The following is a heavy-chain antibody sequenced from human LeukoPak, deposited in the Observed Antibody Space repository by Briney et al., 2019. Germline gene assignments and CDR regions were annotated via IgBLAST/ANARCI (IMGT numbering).Heavy chain of an antibody. CDR2: IIPIFGTA. D-gene: IGHD3-22*01. Sequence: GASVKVSCKASGGTFSSYAISWVRQAPGQGLEWMGGIIPIFGTANYAQKFQGRVTITTDESTSTAYMELSSLRSEDTAVYYCARGTYYYDSSGYYSCYFDYWGQGTLVTVSS. J-gene: IGHJ4*02. V-gene: IGHV1-69*05. CDR3: ARGTYYYDSSGYYSCYFDY. CDR1: GGTFSSYA.